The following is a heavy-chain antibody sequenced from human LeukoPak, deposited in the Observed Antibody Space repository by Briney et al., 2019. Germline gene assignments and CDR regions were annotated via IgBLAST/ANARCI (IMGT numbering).Heavy chain of an antibody. CDR1: GYTFTSYD. CDR3: ARGVIYPGRYYFDY. V-gene: IGHV1-8*01. Sequence: AASMKVSCKASGYTFTSYDINWVRQATGQGLEWMGWMNPNSGNTGYAQKFQGRVTMTRNTSISTAYMELSSLRSEDTAVYYCARGVIYPGRYYFDYWGQGTLVTVSS. CDR2: MNPNSGNT. D-gene: IGHD1-14*01. J-gene: IGHJ4*02.